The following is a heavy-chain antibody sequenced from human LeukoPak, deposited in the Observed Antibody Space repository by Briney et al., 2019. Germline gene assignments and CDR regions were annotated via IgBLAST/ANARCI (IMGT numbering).Heavy chain of an antibody. CDR1: RFTFSTYH. CDR2: IHNDGTNK. D-gene: IGHD6-19*01. Sequence: GGSLRLSCAASRFTFSTYHMHWVRQAPGKGLEWVAFIHNDGTNKYYADSVRGRFTISRDNSKNTLFLQMNSLRTEDTAVYYCATLAVVATWGQGILVTVSS. CDR3: ATLAVVAT. J-gene: IGHJ4*02. V-gene: IGHV3-30*02.